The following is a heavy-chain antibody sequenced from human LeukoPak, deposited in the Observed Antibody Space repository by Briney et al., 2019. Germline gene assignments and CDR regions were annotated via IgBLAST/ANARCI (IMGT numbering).Heavy chain of an antibody. J-gene: IGHJ3*02. D-gene: IGHD1-1*01. Sequence: SETLSLTCTVSGGSISSNYWSWIRQPPGKGLEWIGYIYYSGTTNYNASLKSRVTISVDTSKNQFSLKLNSVTAADTAVYYCARLRYPFEYAFDIWGQGTMVTVSS. CDR1: GGSISSNY. CDR3: ARLRYPFEYAFDI. CDR2: IYYSGTT. V-gene: IGHV4-59*08.